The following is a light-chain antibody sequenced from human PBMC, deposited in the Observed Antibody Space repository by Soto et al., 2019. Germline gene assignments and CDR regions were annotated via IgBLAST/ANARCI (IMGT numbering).Light chain of an antibody. CDR1: NSNIGPGSV. V-gene: IGLV1-40*01. Sequence: QSVLAQPPSVSVAPGQRITFSCTCSNSNIGPGSVVHWYQFLPGTAPKLLISGNNIRPSGVPDRFSGSKSGTSASLAITGLQPEDEADYYCQSYDTSLGGFYVFGTGTKVTVL. CDR2: GNN. J-gene: IGLJ1*01. CDR3: QSYDTSLGGFYV.